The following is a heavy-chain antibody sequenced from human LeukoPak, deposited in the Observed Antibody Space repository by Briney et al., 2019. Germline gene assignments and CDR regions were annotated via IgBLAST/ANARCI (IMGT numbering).Heavy chain of an antibody. J-gene: IGHJ1*01. D-gene: IGHD2-2*01. CDR3: ARGGYCSSTSCRLKYFQH. Sequence: ASVKVSCKASGYTFTRYYMHWVRQAPGQGLEWMGWINPNSGGTNYAQKFQGRVTMTRDTSISTAYMELSRLRSDDTAVYYCARGGYCSSTSCRLKYFQHWGQGTLVTVSS. V-gene: IGHV1-2*02. CDR2: INPNSGGT. CDR1: GYTFTRYY.